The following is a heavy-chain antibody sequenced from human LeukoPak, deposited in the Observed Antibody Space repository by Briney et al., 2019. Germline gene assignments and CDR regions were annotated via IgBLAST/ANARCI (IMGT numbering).Heavy chain of an antibody. CDR2: TYYRSKWYN. CDR3: ARSAGHFDY. Sequence: SQTLSLTCAISGDSVSSKSAAWNWIRQSPSRGLEWLGRTYYRSKWYNEYTLSVKSRITINPHTSKNQVSLQLNSVTPEDMAVYYCARSAGHFDYWGQGTLVTVSS. J-gene: IGHJ4*02. CDR1: GDSVSSKSAA. V-gene: IGHV6-1*01.